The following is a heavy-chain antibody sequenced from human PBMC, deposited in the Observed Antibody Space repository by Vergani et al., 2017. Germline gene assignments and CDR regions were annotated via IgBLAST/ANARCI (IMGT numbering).Heavy chain of an antibody. Sequence: EVQLLESGGGLVQPGGSLRLSCAASGFTFSSYAMSWVRQAPGKGLEWVSAISGSGGSTYYADSVKGRFTISIDNSKNTLYLQMNSLRAEDTAVYYCAKRLIVAVAGTLDYYYGMDVWGQGTTVTVSS. V-gene: IGHV3-23*01. CDR1: GFTFSSYA. D-gene: IGHD6-19*01. J-gene: IGHJ6*02. CDR3: AKRLIVAVAGTLDYYYGMDV. CDR2: ISGSGGST.